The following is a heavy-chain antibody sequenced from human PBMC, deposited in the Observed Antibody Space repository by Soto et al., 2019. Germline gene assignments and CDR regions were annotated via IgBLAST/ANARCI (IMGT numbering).Heavy chain of an antibody. CDR1: GFTFSSNA. J-gene: IGHJ4*02. Sequence: EVQLLESGGGLVQPGGSLRLSCAASGFTFSSNAMSWFRQAQGRGLEWVSAISGSGGSTYYADSVKGRFTISRDNSKNTLYLQMNSLRAEDTAVYYCPKGGVVVIRGLDYWGQGTLVTVSS. D-gene: IGHD3-22*01. V-gene: IGHV3-23*01. CDR3: PKGGVVVIRGLDY. CDR2: ISGSGGST.